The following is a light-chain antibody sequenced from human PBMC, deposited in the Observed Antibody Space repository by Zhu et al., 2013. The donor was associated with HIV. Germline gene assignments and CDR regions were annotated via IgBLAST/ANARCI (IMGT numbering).Light chain of an antibody. J-gene: IGKJ4*01. Sequence: DIQMTQSPSSLSAFVGDRITITCRATQSIDNYLHWYQQKPGKAAKLLIYEASNLRTGVPSRFSGSGSGTDFTLTISSLDPDDFATYFCQQSYNFPLTFGGGPRWRS. CDR1: QSIDNY. V-gene: IGKV1-39*01. CDR2: EAS. CDR3: QQSYNFPLT.